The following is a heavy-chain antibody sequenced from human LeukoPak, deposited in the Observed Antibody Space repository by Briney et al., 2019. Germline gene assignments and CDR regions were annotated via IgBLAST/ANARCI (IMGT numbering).Heavy chain of an antibody. J-gene: IGHJ3*01. CDR3: ARDPGEGGNAFDL. V-gene: IGHV1-2*02. D-gene: IGHD3-16*01. CDR2: INANRGDT. CDR1: GYSFTGYF. Sequence: GASVKVSCKASGYSFTGYFIHWVRQAPGQGLEGMGWINANRGDTNYAKRFQGGVTMTRDTSIRTAYLEVSRLRSDDTALYYCARDPGEGGNAFDLWGQGTMVTISS.